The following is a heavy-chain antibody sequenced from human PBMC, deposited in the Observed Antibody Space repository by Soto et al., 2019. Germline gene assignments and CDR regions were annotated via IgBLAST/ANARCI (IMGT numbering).Heavy chain of an antibody. CDR1: GGSIRSYY. Sequence: SEKLSHTCTVAGGSIRSYYWTLIRQPPGKGLEWLGYIFYSGSTFYNPSLKSRVTISIHTSKSQFSLQLTSVTAADTAVYYCARGAADTAMVDSWGQGTLVT. CDR2: IFYSGST. V-gene: IGHV4-59*01. CDR3: ARGAADTAMVDS. D-gene: IGHD5-18*01. J-gene: IGHJ4*02.